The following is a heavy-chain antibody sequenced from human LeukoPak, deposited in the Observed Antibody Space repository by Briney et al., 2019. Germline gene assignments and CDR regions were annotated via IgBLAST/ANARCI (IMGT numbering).Heavy chain of an antibody. CDR1: GYTFTSYG. CDR2: ISAYNGNT. D-gene: IGHD6-13*01. V-gene: IGHV1-18*01. CDR3: AVAAAGNNWFDP. J-gene: IGHJ5*02. Sequence: ASVKVSCKASGYTFTSYGISWVRQAPGQGLEWMGWISAYNGNTNYAQKLQGRVTMTTDTSTGTAYMELRSLRSDDTAVYYCAVAAAGNNWFDPWGQGTLVTVSS.